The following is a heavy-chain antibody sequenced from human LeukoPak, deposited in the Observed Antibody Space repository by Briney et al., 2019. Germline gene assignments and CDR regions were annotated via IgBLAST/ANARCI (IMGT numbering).Heavy chain of an antibody. CDR1: GYTFTSYD. CDR3: ARGPLLWFGEYYYFDY. J-gene: IGHJ4*02. Sequence: ASVKVSCKASGYTFTSYDINWVRQATGQGLEWMGWMSPNSGKTGYAQKFQGRVTMTRNTSISTAYMELSSLRSEDTAVYYCARGPLLWFGEYYYFDYWGQGTLVTVSS. D-gene: IGHD3-10*01. CDR2: MSPNSGKT. V-gene: IGHV1-8*01.